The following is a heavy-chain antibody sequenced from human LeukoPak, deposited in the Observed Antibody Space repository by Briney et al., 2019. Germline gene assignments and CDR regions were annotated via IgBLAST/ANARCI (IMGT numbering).Heavy chain of an antibody. CDR3: ARGFTLFDP. V-gene: IGHV4-59*01. CDR1: GGSLSSYY. Sequence: SETLSLTCTVPGGSLSSYYWSWIRQPPGKGLEWIEYISNSGITNYNPSLKSRVTISIDTSKNQFSLRLSYVTAADTAVYYCARGFTLFDPWGQGTLVTVS. J-gene: IGHJ5*02. D-gene: IGHD2/OR15-2a*01. CDR2: ISNSGIT.